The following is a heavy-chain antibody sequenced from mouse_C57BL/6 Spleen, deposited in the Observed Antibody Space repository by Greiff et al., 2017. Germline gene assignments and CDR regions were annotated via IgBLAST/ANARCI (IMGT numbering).Heavy chain of an antibody. CDR3: ARSRYDYDAWFAY. CDR2: INPNNGGT. Sequence: VQLQQSGPELVKPGASVKMSCKASGYTFTDYNMHWVKQSHGKSLEWIGYINPNNGGTSYNQKFKGKATLTVNKSSSTAYMELRSLTSEDSAVYYCARSRYDYDAWFAYWGQGTLVTVSA. J-gene: IGHJ3*01. D-gene: IGHD2-4*01. V-gene: IGHV1-22*01. CDR1: GYTFTDYN.